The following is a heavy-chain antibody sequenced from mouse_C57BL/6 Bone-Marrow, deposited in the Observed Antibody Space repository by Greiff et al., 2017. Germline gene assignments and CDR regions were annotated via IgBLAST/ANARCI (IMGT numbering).Heavy chain of an antibody. CDR1: GFNIKDDY. CDR2: IDPENGDT. Sequence: EVKLQQSGAELVRPGASVKLSCTASGFNIKDDYMHWVKQRPEQGLEWIGWIDPENGDTEYASKFQGKAPITADTSSNTAYLQLSSLTSEDTAVYYVTTWLRRWWYFDVWGTGTTVTVSS. V-gene: IGHV14-4*01. CDR3: TTWLRRWWYFDV. D-gene: IGHD2-2*01. J-gene: IGHJ1*03.